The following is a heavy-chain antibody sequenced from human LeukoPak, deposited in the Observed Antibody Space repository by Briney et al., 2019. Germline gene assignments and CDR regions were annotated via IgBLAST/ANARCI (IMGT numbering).Heavy chain of an antibody. CDR2: ISAYNGNT. V-gene: IGHV1-18*01. Sequence: ASVKVSCKASGYTFTSYGISWVRQAPGQGLEWMGWISAYNGNTNYAQKLQGRVTMTTDTSTSTAYMELRSLRSEDTAVYYCARDPLYSSSYRVYYYYMDVWGKGTTVTVSS. J-gene: IGHJ6*03. D-gene: IGHD6-6*01. CDR3: ARDPLYSSSYRVYYYYMDV. CDR1: GYTFTSYG.